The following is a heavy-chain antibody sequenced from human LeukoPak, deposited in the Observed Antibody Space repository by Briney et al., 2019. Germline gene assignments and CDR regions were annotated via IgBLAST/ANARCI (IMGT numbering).Heavy chain of an antibody. Sequence: SETLSLNCTVSGGSVSRNSDYWGWIRQPPGKGLEWIGSIYYGGSTYYNPSLKSRVTISVDTSKNQFSLKLSSVTAADTAVYYCVRGWYYYFDYWGQGTLVTVSS. J-gene: IGHJ4*02. D-gene: IGHD2-15*01. CDR1: GGSVSRNSDY. CDR3: VRGWYYYFDY. V-gene: IGHV4-39*07. CDR2: IYYGGST.